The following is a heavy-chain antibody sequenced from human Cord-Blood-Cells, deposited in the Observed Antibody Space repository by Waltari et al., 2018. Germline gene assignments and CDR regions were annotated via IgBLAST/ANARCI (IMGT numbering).Heavy chain of an antibody. CDR3: ARAAVVTAGPTRYFDL. J-gene: IGHJ2*01. V-gene: IGHV1-46*03. CDR1: GYTFTSYY. CDR2: INPRGGST. Sequence: QVQLVQSGAEVKKPGASVKVSCKASGYTFTSYYMHWVRQAPGQGLEWMGIINPRGGSTSYEQKFQGRVTMTRDTSTSTVYMELSSLRSEDTAVYYCARAAVVTAGPTRYFDLWGRGTLVTVSS. D-gene: IGHD2-21*02.